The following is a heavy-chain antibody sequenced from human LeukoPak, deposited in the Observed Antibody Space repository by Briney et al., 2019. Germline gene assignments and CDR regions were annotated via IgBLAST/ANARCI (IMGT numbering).Heavy chain of an antibody. J-gene: IGHJ4*02. CDR1: GLTFRTTW. V-gene: IGHV3-74*01. CDR3: ATARNFRFEY. D-gene: IGHD1-7*01. Sequence: GGSLRLSCATSGLTFRTTWMHWVRRAPGKGLMWVSRMNGEGTTIDYADSVKGRFTVSRDYAKNTLFLQMNNLRTEDTALYFCATARNFRFEYWGQGSLVIVSA. CDR2: MNGEGTTI.